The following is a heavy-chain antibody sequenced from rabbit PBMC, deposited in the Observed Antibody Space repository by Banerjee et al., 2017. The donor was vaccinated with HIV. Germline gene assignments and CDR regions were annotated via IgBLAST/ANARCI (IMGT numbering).Heavy chain of an antibody. Sequence: QQQLEESGGGLVKPGGTLTLTCKASGIDFSSSYWMCWVRQAPGKGLEWIACIYADSGGSTYYASWAKGRFTISKTSSTTVTLQMTSLTAADTATYFCARGYAGYAGYGYARDLWGPGTLVTV. CDR3: ARGYAGYAGYGYARDL. J-gene: IGHJ4*01. CDR2: IYADSGGST. CDR1: GIDFSSSYW. D-gene: IGHD6-1*01. V-gene: IGHV1S45*01.